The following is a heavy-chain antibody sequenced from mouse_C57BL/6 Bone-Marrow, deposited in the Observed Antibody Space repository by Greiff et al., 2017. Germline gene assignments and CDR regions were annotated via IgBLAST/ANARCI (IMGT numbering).Heavy chain of an antibody. J-gene: IGHJ4*01. CDR1: GYTFTNYW. CDR2: IYPGGGYT. Sequence: VKLMESGAELVRPGTSVKMSCKASGYTFTNYWIGWAKQRPGHGLEWIGDIYPGGGYTNYNEKFKGKATLTADKSSSTAYMQFSSLTSEDSAIYYCASGGYGGYAMDYWGQGTSVTVSS. D-gene: IGHD1-2*01. CDR3: ASGGYGGYAMDY. V-gene: IGHV1-63*01.